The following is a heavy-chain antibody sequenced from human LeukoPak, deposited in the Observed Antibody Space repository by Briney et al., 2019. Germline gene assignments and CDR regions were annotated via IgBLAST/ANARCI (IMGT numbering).Heavy chain of an antibody. Sequence: GASVKVSCKASGYTFTSYYMHWVRRAPGQGLEWMGWINPNNGATNYAQKFQGRITMTRDTSITTAYMELSSLRSDDTAIYYCARDVVVVVGASRSNFYFYMDVWGKGTTVTVSS. V-gene: IGHV1-2*02. J-gene: IGHJ6*03. CDR2: INPNNGAT. CDR3: ARDVVVVVGASRSNFYFYMDV. CDR1: GYTFTSYY. D-gene: IGHD2-15*01.